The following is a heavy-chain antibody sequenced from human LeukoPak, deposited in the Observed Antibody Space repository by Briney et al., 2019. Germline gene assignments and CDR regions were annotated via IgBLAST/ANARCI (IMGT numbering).Heavy chain of an antibody. CDR1: GVTLSTYA. CDR3: ARDLYDSSGYYSAYYYGMDV. J-gene: IGHJ6*02. D-gene: IGHD3-22*01. Sequence: PGGSLRLSCAASGVTLSTYAMSWARQAPGKGRDGVSVISSSGSGDNTYYADSVKGRFTISRDSSKNTLFLHMNTLRAEDTAVYYCARDLYDSSGYYSAYYYGMDVWGQGTTVTVSS. CDR2: ISSSGSGDNT. V-gene: IGHV3-23*01.